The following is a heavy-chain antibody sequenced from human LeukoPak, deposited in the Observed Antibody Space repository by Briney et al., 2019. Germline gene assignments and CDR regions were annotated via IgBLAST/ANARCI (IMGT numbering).Heavy chain of an antibody. Sequence: SETLSLTCTVSGGSISSYYWSWIRQPAGKGLEWIGRIYTSGRTNYNPSLKSRDTMLVDTSKEQFSLKLSSVTAADTAVYYCARDPQLGPFDYWGQGTLVTVSS. J-gene: IGHJ4*02. CDR3: ARDPQLGPFDY. CDR2: IYTSGRT. V-gene: IGHV4-4*07. D-gene: IGHD6-6*01. CDR1: GGSISSYY.